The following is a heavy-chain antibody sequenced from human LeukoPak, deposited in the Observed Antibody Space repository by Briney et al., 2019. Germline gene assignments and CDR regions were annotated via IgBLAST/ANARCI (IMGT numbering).Heavy chain of an antibody. Sequence: GGSLRLSCAASGFTFSSYTMHWVRQAPGKGLEYVSGISSNGGSTNYANSVKGRFTISRDNSKNTLYLQMGSLRVEDMAVYYCARDLRGSNAYWGQGTLVTVSS. D-gene: IGHD1-26*01. CDR3: ARDLRGSNAY. CDR2: ISSNGGST. CDR1: GFTFSSYT. J-gene: IGHJ4*02. V-gene: IGHV3-64*01.